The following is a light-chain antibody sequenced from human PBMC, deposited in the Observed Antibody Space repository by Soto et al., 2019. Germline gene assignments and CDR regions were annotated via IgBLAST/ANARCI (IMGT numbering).Light chain of an antibody. V-gene: IGKV3-15*01. CDR1: QNVNSN. Sequence: EVVMTQSPANLSVSPGERATLSCRASQNVNSNLAWYQQKPGQAPRLLISGASTRASGVPSRFSGSGSGTEFTLTISGLQSEDFAVYYCQQYNNWPRTFGQGTNLEI. CDR2: GAS. J-gene: IGKJ2*01. CDR3: QQYNNWPRT.